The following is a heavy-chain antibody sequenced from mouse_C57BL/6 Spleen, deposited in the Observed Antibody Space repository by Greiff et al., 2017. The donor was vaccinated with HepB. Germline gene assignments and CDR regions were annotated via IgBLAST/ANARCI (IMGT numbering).Heavy chain of an antibody. CDR2: IYPGSGST. CDR3: ARHGSSFYYAMDY. Sequence: QVQLQQSGAELVKPGASVKMSCKASGYTFTSYWITWVKQRPGQGLEWIGDIYPGSGSTNYNEKFKSKATLTVDTSSSTAYMQLSSLTSEASAVYYCARHGSSFYYAMDYWGQGTSVTVSS. D-gene: IGHD1-1*01. V-gene: IGHV1-55*01. CDR1: GYTFTSYW. J-gene: IGHJ4*01.